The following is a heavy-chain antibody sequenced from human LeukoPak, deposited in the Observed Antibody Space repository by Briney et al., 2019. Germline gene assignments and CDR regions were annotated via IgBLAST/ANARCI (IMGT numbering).Heavy chain of an antibody. Sequence: QPGRSLRLSCAASGFTFSTYGMHWVRQAPGKGLEWVAVIWYDGSNKYYADSVKGRSTISRDNSKNTLYLQMNSLRAEDTAVYYCARERYELSTPYGMDVWGQGTTVTVSS. CDR3: ARERYELSTPYGMDV. CDR2: IWYDGSNK. V-gene: IGHV3-33*01. J-gene: IGHJ6*02. CDR1: GFTFSTYG. D-gene: IGHD3-16*02.